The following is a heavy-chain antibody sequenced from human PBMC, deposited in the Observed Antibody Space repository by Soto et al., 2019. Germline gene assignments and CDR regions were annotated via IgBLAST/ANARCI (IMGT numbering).Heavy chain of an antibody. CDR2: IGTAGDT. J-gene: IGHJ3*02. CDR3: ARGARELSLSVMGDPFDI. CDR1: GFTFSSYD. D-gene: IGHD3-16*02. V-gene: IGHV3-13*01. Sequence: GGSLRLSCAASGFTFSSYDMHWVRQATGKGLEWVSAIGTAGDTYYPGSVKGRFTISRENAKNSLYLQMNSLRAGDTAVYYCARGARELSLSVMGDPFDIWGQGTMVTVSS.